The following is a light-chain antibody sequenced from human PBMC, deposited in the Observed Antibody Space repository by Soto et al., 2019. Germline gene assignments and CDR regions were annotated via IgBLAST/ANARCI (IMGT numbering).Light chain of an antibody. CDR2: EVT. CDR3: SSYADSKNVV. V-gene: IGLV2-8*01. J-gene: IGLJ2*01. Sequence: QSALTQPPSASGSPGQSVTISCTGTSSDIGGYDFVSWYQQHPGKAPKLIIYEVTKRPSGVPDRFSGSKSGNTASLTVSGLQTEDEADYYCSSYADSKNVVFGGGTQLTVL. CDR1: SSDIGGYDF.